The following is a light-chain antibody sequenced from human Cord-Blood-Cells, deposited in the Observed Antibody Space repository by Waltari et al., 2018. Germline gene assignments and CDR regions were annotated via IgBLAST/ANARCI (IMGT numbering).Light chain of an antibody. Sequence: DIVMTQSPDALAVSLGEMATTKCQSRQSVLERSNNKNYLAWYQQKPGQPPKLLIYWASTRESVVPDRFSGSGSGTDFTLTISSLQAEDVAVYYCQQYYSTPYTFGQGTKLEIK. CDR2: WAS. V-gene: IGKV4-1*01. CDR1: QSVLERSNNKNY. CDR3: QQYYSTPYT. J-gene: IGKJ2*01.